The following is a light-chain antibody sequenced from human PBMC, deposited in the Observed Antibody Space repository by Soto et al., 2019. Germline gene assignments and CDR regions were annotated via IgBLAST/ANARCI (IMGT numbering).Light chain of an antibody. V-gene: IGLV1-40*01. CDR1: SSNIGAGYD. CDR3: QSYESSLSGNAV. J-gene: IGLJ7*01. CDR2: GNS. Sequence: QSVLTQPPSVSGAPGQRVTISCTGSSSNIGAGYDVHWYQQLPGTAPKLLIYGNSNRPSGVPDRFSAAKSGTSASLAINRLQAEDEAEYYCQSYESSLSGNAVFGGGTQLTVI.